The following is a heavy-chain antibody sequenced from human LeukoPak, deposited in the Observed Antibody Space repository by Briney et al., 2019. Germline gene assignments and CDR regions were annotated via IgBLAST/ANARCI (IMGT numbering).Heavy chain of an antibody. Sequence: GGSLRLSCAASGFTFSSYWMSWVRQAPGKGLEWVANIKQDGSEKYYVDSVKGRFTISRDNAKNSLYLQMNILRAEDTAVYYCARHYGSGSSAYYYGMDVWGQGTTVTVSS. CDR2: IKQDGSEK. CDR3: ARHYGSGSSAYYYGMDV. D-gene: IGHD3-10*01. V-gene: IGHV3-7*01. J-gene: IGHJ6*02. CDR1: GFTFSSYW.